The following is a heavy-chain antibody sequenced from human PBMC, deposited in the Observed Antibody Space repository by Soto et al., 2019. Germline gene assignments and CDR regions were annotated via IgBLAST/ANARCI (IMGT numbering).Heavy chain of an antibody. J-gene: IGHJ4*02. CDR1: GYTFTSYA. V-gene: IGHV1-3*01. CDR2: INAGNGNT. Sequence: GASVKVSCKASGYTFTSYAMHWVRQAPGQRLEWMGWINAGNGNTKYSQKFQGRVTITRDTSASTAYMELSSLRSEDTAVYYCAKDGAPRYCSRSSCHPAGAYWGQGT. CDR3: AKDGAPRYCSRSSCHPAGAY. D-gene: IGHD2-2*01.